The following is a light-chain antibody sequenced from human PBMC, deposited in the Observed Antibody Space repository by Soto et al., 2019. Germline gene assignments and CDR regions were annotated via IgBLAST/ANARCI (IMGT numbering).Light chain of an antibody. V-gene: IGKV3-20*01. J-gene: IGKJ4*01. CDR3: QQYGSSPPLT. Sequence: IVLTQSPGTLSLSPGERATLSCRASQIVSSSYLTWYQQNPGQAPRLLIYGASSRATGIPDRFSGSGSGTDFTLTISRLEPEDFAVYYCQQYGSSPPLTFGGGTKVDIK. CDR2: GAS. CDR1: QIVSSSY.